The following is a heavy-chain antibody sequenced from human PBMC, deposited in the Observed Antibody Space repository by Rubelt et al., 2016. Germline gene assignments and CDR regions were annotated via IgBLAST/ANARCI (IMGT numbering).Heavy chain of an antibody. V-gene: IGHV3-53*04. D-gene: IGHD6-13*01. Sequence: EVQLVESGGGLIQPGGSLRLSCAASGFTVSSNYMSWVRQAPGKGLEWVSVIYSGGSTYYADSVKGRFTISRHNSKNTLYLQMNSRRAEDTAVYYCARVAAAVMSLSSWFDPWGQGTLVTVSS. J-gene: IGHJ5*02. CDR1: GFTVSSNY. CDR2: IYSGGST. CDR3: ARVAAAVMSLSSWFDP.